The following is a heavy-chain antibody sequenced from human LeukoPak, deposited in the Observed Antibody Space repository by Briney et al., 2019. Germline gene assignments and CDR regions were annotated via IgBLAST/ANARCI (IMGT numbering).Heavy chain of an antibody. CDR1: GFTFSRSW. J-gene: IGHJ4*02. Sequence: GGSLRLSCAASGFTFSRSWTHWVRQAPGKGLVWLSRINSDGGDTTYADSVKGRFTISRDNAKNTPYLQMNSLRAEDTAMYYCARASGTDSSGYLQIDYWGQGTLVTVSS. CDR3: ARASGTDSSGYLQIDY. D-gene: IGHD3-22*01. CDR2: INSDGGDT. V-gene: IGHV3-74*01.